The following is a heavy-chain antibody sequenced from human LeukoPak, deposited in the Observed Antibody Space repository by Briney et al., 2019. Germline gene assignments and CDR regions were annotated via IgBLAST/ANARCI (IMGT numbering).Heavy chain of an antibody. CDR2: ISSSSSYI. J-gene: IGHJ5*01. V-gene: IGHV3-21*01. Sequence: PGGSLRLFCAASGFTFDDYGMSWVRQAPGKGLEWVSSISSSSSYIYYADSVKGRFTISRDNAKNSLYLQMNSLRAEDTAVYYCARDGYCSSTSCYVVWFDYWGQGTLVTVSS. CDR1: GFTFDDYG. CDR3: ARDGYCSSTSCYVVWFDY. D-gene: IGHD2-2*03.